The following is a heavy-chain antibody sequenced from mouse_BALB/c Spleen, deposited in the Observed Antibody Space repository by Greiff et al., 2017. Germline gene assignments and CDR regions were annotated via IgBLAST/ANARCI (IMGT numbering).Heavy chain of an antibody. V-gene: IGHV5-6-4*01. CDR2: ISSGGSYT. D-gene: IGHD2-3*01. J-gene: IGHJ4*01. CDR3: TRDLNYDGYYAMDY. CDR1: GFTFSSYT. Sequence: DVMLVESGGGLVKPGGSLKLSCAASGFTFSSYTMSWVRQTPEKRLEWVATISSGGSYTYYPDSVKGRFTISRDNAKNTLYLQMSSLKSEDTAMYYCTRDLNYDGYYAMDYWGQGTSVTVSS.